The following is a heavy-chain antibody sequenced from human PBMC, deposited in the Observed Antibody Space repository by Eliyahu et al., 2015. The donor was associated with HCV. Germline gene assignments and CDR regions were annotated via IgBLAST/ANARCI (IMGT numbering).Heavy chain of an antibody. CDR1: GYTFSSQY. V-gene: IGHV1-46*01. CDR3: ARGTSGSHVPLEY. Sequence: QVQLVQSGAEVKKPGASVQVSCKASGYTFSSQYIHWLRQAPGQGLEWLALINPSDGSTSDAQKFLGRVTMTRDTSTSTVYMELSSLKADDTAVYFCARGTSGSHVPLEYWGLGTLVTVSS. D-gene: IGHD3-10*01. J-gene: IGHJ4*02. CDR2: INPSDGST.